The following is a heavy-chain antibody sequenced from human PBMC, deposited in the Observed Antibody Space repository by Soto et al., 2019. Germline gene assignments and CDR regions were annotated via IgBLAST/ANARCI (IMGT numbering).Heavy chain of an antibody. CDR3: GKGSAATNYFYYATDV. D-gene: IGHD2-15*01. J-gene: IGHJ6*02. CDR1: GFSFSTYA. CDR2: ISGNSGST. Sequence: GGSLRLSCAASGFSFSTYAMTWVRQAPGKGLEWVSGISGNSGSTYYADSVKGRFTVSRDNSKNTVYLQMNSLRGDDTAVYYCGKGSAATNYFYYATDVWGQGTTVTVSS. V-gene: IGHV3-23*01.